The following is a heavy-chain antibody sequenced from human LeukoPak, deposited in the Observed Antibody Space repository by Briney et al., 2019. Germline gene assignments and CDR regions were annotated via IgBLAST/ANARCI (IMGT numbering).Heavy chain of an antibody. Sequence: SETLSLTCAVYGGSFSGYYWSWTRQPPGKGLEWIGEINHSGSTNYNPSLKSRVTISVDTSKNQFSLKLSSVTAADTAVYYCARGVGDYWGQGTLVTVSS. CDR2: INHSGST. CDR3: ARGVGDY. D-gene: IGHD1-26*01. J-gene: IGHJ4*02. CDR1: GGSFSGYY. V-gene: IGHV4-34*01.